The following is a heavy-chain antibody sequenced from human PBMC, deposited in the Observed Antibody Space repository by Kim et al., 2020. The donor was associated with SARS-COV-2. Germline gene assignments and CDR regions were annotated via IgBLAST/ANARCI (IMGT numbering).Heavy chain of an antibody. D-gene: IGHD3-10*01. J-gene: IGHJ4*02. Sequence: GGSLRLSCGASGFTFRSYGMHWVRQAPGKGLEWVALISYDGSNKYYADSVKGRFTISRDNSKNTLYLQMNSLRAEDTAVYYCAKKAGVGSYWPPDYWGQG. CDR2: ISYDGSNK. V-gene: IGHV3-30*18. CDR3: AKKAGVGSYWPPDY. CDR1: GFTFRSYG.